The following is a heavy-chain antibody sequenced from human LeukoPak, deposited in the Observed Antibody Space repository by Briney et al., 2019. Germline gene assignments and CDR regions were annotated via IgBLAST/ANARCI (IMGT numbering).Heavy chain of an antibody. CDR1: GGSISSSSYY. J-gene: IGHJ5*02. V-gene: IGHV4-39*01. CDR2: IYYSGST. Sequence: SETLSLTCTVSGGSISSSSYYWGWIRQPPGKGLEWIGSIYYSGSTYYNPSLKSQVTISVDTSKNQFSLKLSSVTAADTAVYYCARSTADYYGSGRYNWFDPWGQGTLVTVSS. D-gene: IGHD3-10*01. CDR3: ARSTADYYGSGRYNWFDP.